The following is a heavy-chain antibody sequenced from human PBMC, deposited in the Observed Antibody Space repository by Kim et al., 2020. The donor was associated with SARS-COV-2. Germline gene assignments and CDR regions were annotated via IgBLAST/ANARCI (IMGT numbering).Heavy chain of an antibody. Sequence: SVKVSCKASGGRFGNFCISWVRQAPGQGLECMGGIIPIFGTPINAQKFQGRVTIAADESTNTAYMEVSSLRSEDTAVYYCARGDSYCSTTSCSDYYYYGMDVWGQGTTVTVSS. D-gene: IGHD2-2*01. CDR1: GGRFGNFC. CDR2: IIPIFGTP. J-gene: IGHJ6*02. V-gene: IGHV1-69*13. CDR3: ARGDSYCSTTSCSDYYYYGMDV.